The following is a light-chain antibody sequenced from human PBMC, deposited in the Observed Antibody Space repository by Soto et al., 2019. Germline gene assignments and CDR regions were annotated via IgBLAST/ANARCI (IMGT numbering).Light chain of an antibody. CDR3: QQYNDWPPWT. J-gene: IGKJ1*01. CDR1: QSVRSD. V-gene: IGKV3-15*01. Sequence: EIVMTQSPATLSVSPGERATLSCRASQSVRSDLAWYQQRPGQAPRLLIYGASTRATGIPARFSGSGSGTDFTLTISSLQSEDVALYYCQQYNDWPPWTFGQGTKVEIK. CDR2: GAS.